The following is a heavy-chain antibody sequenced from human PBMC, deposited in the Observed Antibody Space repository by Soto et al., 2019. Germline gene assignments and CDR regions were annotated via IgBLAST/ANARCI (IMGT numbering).Heavy chain of an antibody. CDR2: IDPSDSYT. V-gene: IGHV5-10-1*01. CDR1: GYSFTSYW. D-gene: IGHD6-19*01. Sequence: GESLKISCKGSGYSFTSYWISWVRQMPGKGLAWTGRIDPSDSYTNYSPSFQGHVTISADKSISTAFLQWISLKASDTDMYSCAIFLRAVAGYGMGVWGQGTTGTVSS. J-gene: IGHJ6*02. CDR3: AIFLRAVAGYGMGV.